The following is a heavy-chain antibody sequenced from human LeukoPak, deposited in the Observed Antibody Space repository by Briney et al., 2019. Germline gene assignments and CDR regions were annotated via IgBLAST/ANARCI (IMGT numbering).Heavy chain of an antibody. V-gene: IGHV3-23*01. CDR1: GFTFSSYA. J-gene: IGHJ4*02. CDR2: ISGSGGST. D-gene: IGHD3-9*01. CDR3: AKVAGDILTGYYNDLGY. Sequence: PGGSLRLSCAASGFTFSSYAMSWVRQAPGKGLEWVSAISGSGGSTYYADSVKGRLTISRDNSKNTLYLQMNSLRAEDTAVYYCAKVAGDILTGYYNDLGYWGQGTLVTVSS.